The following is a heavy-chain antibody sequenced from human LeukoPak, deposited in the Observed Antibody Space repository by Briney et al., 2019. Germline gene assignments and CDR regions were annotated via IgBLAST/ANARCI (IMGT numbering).Heavy chain of an antibody. J-gene: IGHJ3*02. CDR3: ARDSEIPEAFDI. CDR1: GGSISSGSYY. Sequence: SETLSLTCTVSGGSISSGSYYWSWIRQPAGKGLEWIGRINTSGSTNYNPSLKSRVTISVDTSKNQFSLKLSSVTAADTAVYYCARDSEIPEAFDIWGQGTMVTVSS. CDR2: INTSGST. V-gene: IGHV4-61*02. D-gene: IGHD1-14*01.